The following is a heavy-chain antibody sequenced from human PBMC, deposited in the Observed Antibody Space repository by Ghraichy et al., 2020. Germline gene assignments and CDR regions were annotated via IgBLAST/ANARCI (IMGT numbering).Heavy chain of an antibody. Sequence: ASVKVSCKASGYSLRTTAMHLVRQAPGQRLEWMGYINTDNGNTKYSQKFQGRVTITSDTSSNIAYMDVSSLRSEDTSVYYCARGIHSGAYLTDYWGQGTTITVSS. CDR2: INTDNGNT. V-gene: IGHV1-3*04. CDR1: GYSLRTTA. J-gene: IGHJ4*02. CDR3: ARGIHSGAYLTDY. D-gene: IGHD1-26*01.